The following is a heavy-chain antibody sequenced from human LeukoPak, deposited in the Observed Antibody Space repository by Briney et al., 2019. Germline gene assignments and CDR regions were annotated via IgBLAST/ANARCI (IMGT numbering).Heavy chain of an antibody. V-gene: IGHV1-46*01. Sequence: ASVKVSCKASGYTLTSYGISWVRQAPGQGLEWMGIINPSGYSTSYAQKFQGRVTMTRDMSTSTVYMELSSLRSEDTAVYYCARRSSSWSQTLDYWGQGTLVTVSS. D-gene: IGHD6-13*01. CDR3: ARRSSSWSQTLDY. J-gene: IGHJ4*02. CDR1: GYTLTSYG. CDR2: INPSGYST.